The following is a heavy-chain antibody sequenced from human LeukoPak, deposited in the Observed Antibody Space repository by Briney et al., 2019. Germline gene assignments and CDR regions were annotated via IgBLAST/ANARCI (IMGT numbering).Heavy chain of an antibody. CDR1: GLTLSNVW. V-gene: IGHV3-11*06. D-gene: IGHD6-19*01. CDR3: ARESVGSGWSYYYYGMDV. Sequence: GGSLRLSCAVSGLTLSNVWMNWVRQAPGKGLEWVSYISSSSSYTNYADSVKGRFTISRDNAKNSLYLQMNSLRAEDTAVYYCARESVGSGWSYYYYGMDVWGQGTTVTVSS. J-gene: IGHJ6*02. CDR2: ISSSSSYT.